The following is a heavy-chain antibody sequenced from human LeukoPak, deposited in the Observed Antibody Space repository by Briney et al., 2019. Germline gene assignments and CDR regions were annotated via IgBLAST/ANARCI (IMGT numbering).Heavy chain of an antibody. J-gene: IGHJ4*02. CDR2: ISWNSGSI. CDR3: AKVAGTPGLYYFDY. V-gene: IGHV3-9*01. CDR1: GFTFDDYA. Sequence: PGRSLRLSCAASGFTFDDYAMHWVRQAPGKGLEWVSGISWNSGSIGYADSVKGRFTISRDNAKNSLCLQMNSLRAEDTALYYCAKVAGTPGLYYFDYWGQGTLVTVSS. D-gene: IGHD6-19*01.